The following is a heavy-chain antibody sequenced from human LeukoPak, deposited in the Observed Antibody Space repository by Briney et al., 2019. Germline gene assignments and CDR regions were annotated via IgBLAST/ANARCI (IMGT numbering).Heavy chain of an antibody. CDR1: GFTFSSYE. CDR3: ARDLSSSWTRVAFDI. V-gene: IGHV3-48*03. D-gene: IGHD6-13*01. CDR2: ISSSGSTI. Sequence: PGGSLRLSCAASGFTFSSYEMNWVRQAPGKGLEWVSYISSSGSTIYYADSVKGRYTISRDNAKNSLYLQMNSVRAEDTAVYYCARDLSSSWTRVAFDIWGQGTMVTVSS. J-gene: IGHJ3*02.